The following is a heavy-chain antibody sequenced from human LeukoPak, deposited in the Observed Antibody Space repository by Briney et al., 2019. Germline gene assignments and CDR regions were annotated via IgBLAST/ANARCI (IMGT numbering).Heavy chain of an antibody. CDR3: AKAPVGNPVGARVDY. Sequence: HPGGSLRLSCAVSGFAFGSEAMSWVRQSPARGLEWVASISPGGGTTYYADSVKGRFTISRDNSKNTLYLQMNSLRAEDTAVYYCAKAPVGNPVGARVDYWGQGTLVTVSS. CDR2: ISPGGGTT. D-gene: IGHD1-26*01. V-gene: IGHV3-23*01. J-gene: IGHJ4*02. CDR1: GFAFGSEA.